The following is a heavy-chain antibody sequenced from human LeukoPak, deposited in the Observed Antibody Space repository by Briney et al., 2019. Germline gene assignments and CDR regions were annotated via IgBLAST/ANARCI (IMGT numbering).Heavy chain of an antibody. J-gene: IGHJ4*02. CDR2: VSYSGDT. Sequence: SETLPLTCTVSGASINSYYWSWIRQPPGKGLEWIGYVSYSGDTDYNPSLKSRVTISADMSKNHFSLRLSSVTAADTAIYYCAKHGVGSTYFDNWGQGTLVTVSS. CDR1: GASINSYY. V-gene: IGHV4-59*01. D-gene: IGHD1-26*01. CDR3: AKHGVGSTYFDN.